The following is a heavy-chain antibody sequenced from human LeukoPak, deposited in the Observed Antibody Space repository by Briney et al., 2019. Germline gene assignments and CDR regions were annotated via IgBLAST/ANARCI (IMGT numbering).Heavy chain of an antibody. V-gene: IGHV3-9*01. D-gene: IGHD1-26*01. CDR3: AKVGATGYYFDY. J-gene: IGHJ4*02. CDR1: GFTFDDYA. CDR2: ISWNSGSI. Sequence: GGSLRLSCAASGFTFDDYAMHWVRQAPGKGLEWVSGISWNSGSIGYADSVKGRFTISRDNAKNSLYLQMNSLRAEDTALYYRAKVGATGYYFDYWGQGTLVTVSS.